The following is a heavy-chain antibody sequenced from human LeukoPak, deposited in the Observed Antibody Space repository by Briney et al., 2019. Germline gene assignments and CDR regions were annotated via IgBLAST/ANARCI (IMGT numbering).Heavy chain of an antibody. CDR2: ISSSGNTI. J-gene: IGHJ4*02. Sequence: GGSLRLSCAASGFTFSSYEMNWVRQAPGKGLEWVSYISSSGNTIYYADSVKGRFTISRDNAKNLPYLQMNSLRAEDTAVYYCARDHGSDGHYFDYWGQGTLVTVSS. D-gene: IGHD6-19*01. CDR3: ARDHGSDGHYFDY. CDR1: GFTFSSYE. V-gene: IGHV3-48*03.